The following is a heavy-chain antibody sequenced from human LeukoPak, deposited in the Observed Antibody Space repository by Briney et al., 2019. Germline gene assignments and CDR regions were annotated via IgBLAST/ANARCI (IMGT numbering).Heavy chain of an antibody. V-gene: IGHV1-24*01. CDR3: ATDGELGYFDP. J-gene: IGHJ5*02. CDR2: FDPEDGET. Sequence: ASVKVSCKVSGYTLTELSMHWVRQAPGKGLEWMGGFDPEDGETFYAQKFQGRVTLTEDTSTDTAYLELSSLRSEDTAVYYCATDGELGYFDPWGQGTLVTVSS. D-gene: IGHD2-15*01. CDR1: GYTLTELS.